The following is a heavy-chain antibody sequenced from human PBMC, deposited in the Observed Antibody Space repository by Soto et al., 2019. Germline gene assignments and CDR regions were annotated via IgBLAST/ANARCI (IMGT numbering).Heavy chain of an antibody. Sequence: QIQLVQTGAEVKRPGASVKVSCKASGYTFTDYSIRWVRQAPGQGLEWIGWIGTYSGRSDSAQKVRGRLTMTTDTSTTTAYMDLRSLRFDDTAVYYCAKRHVDPSSAAGFDYWGQGTLVTVSS. CDR2: IGTYSGRS. J-gene: IGHJ4*02. CDR1: GYTFTDYS. CDR3: AKRHVDPSSAAGFDY. V-gene: IGHV1-18*01. D-gene: IGHD2-15*01.